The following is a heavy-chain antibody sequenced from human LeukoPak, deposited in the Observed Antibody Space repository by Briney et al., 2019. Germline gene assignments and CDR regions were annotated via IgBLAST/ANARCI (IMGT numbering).Heavy chain of an antibody. CDR2: INPGGSDT. Sequence: GESLKISCQASGYSSTSSWIGWARQMPGKGLEWMAIINPGGSDTRYSPSFQGQVTTSADKSISTVYLQWGSLKASDTAMYYCARQPGAGWFDPWGQGTLVTVSS. D-gene: IGHD3-10*01. J-gene: IGHJ5*02. CDR1: GYSSTSSW. V-gene: IGHV5-51*01. CDR3: ARQPGAGWFDP.